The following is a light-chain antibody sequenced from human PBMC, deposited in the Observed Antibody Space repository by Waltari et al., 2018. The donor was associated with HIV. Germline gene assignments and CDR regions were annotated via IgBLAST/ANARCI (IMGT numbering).Light chain of an antibody. J-gene: IGLJ1*01. CDR3: QAWDTNTFV. V-gene: IGLV3-1*01. CDR2: QDS. CDR1: KLGNRF. Sequence: DLSQPASVSVSPGQTATVSCSGDKLGNRFVCWYRQRPGQSPELIFFQDSRRPSGISDRFSGSTSGTKATLTIRGTQSLDEGDYYCQAWDTNTFVFGGGTRVTVL.